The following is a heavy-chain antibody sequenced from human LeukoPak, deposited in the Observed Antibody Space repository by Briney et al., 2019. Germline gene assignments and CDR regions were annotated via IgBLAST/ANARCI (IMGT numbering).Heavy chain of an antibody. D-gene: IGHD5-24*01. CDR3: ASTEMATIAPIDY. CDR2: INPNSGGT. V-gene: IGHV1-2*02. J-gene: IGHJ4*02. Sequence: ASVKVSCKASGYTFTGYYMHWVRQAPGQGLEWMGWINPNSGGTNYAQKFQGRVTMTRDTSISTAYMELSRLRSDDTAVYYCASTEMATIAPIDYWGQGTLVTVSP. CDR1: GYTFTGYY.